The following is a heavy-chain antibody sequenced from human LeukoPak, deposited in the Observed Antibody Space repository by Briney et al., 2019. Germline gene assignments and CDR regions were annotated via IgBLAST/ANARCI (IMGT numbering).Heavy chain of an antibody. CDR1: GGSIRTFY. CDR2: IYYSGNT. J-gene: IGHJ4*02. CDR3: AGERSGYYYNRFDY. V-gene: IGHV4-59*08. D-gene: IGHD3-22*01. Sequence: SETLSLTCTVSGGSIRTFYWSWIRQPPGKGLEWIGYIYYSGNTKYNPSLKSRVSMSVDTSNDHFSLRLSSVTAADTAVYFCAGERSGYYYNRFDYWGQGNLVTVSS.